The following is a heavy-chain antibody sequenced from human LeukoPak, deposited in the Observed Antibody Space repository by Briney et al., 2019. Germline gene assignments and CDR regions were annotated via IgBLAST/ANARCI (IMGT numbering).Heavy chain of an antibody. CDR2: IYYSGST. D-gene: IGHD2-21*02. CDR3: ARRGPPAYCGGDCYSRYYFDY. Sequence: PSETLSLTCTVSGGSISSYYWSWIRQPPGKGLEWIGYIYYSGSTNYNPSLKSRVTISVDTSKNQFSLKLSSVTAADTAVYYCARRGPPAYCGGDCYSRYYFDYWGQGALVTVSS. V-gene: IGHV4-59*12. J-gene: IGHJ4*02. CDR1: GGSISSYY.